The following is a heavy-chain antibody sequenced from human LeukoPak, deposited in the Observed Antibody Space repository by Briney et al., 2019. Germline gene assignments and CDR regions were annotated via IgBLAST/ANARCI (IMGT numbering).Heavy chain of an antibody. CDR1: GFTFSTFG. V-gene: IGHV3-23*01. CDR2: FGGTGAGI. Sequence: GGSLRLSCAASGFTFSTFGMSWVRQAPGKGLEWVSTFGGTGAGIYYADSVKGRFTVSRDNSKNTLYLQMNSLRGEDTAIYYCAKCGPYFYESWGQGTLVTVSS. CDR3: AKCGPYFYES. J-gene: IGHJ5*02. D-gene: IGHD2/OR15-2a*01.